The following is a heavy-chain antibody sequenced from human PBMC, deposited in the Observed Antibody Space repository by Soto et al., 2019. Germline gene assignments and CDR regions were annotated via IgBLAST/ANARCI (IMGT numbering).Heavy chain of an antibody. D-gene: IGHD3-16*01. CDR2: INPNGGST. CDR1: GDTFTSYY. CDR3: ARSSGGIWFHP. Sequence: RASVKVSCKAPGDTFTSYYMHWVRQAPGHGLEWMGVINPNGGSTRFAQKFQGRVTMTRDTSTSTVYMELRGLTSEDTAVYYCARSSGGIWFHPWGQGTLVTVSS. V-gene: IGHV1-46*01. J-gene: IGHJ5*02.